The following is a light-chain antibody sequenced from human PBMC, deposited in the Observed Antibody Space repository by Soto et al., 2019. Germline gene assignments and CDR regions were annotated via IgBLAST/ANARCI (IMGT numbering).Light chain of an antibody. CDR3: QQLAGFPIT. V-gene: IGKV1-13*02. CDR1: QAIRTA. J-gene: IGKJ5*01. CDR2: TAS. Sequence: AIQLTQSPSSLYASVGDRVTITCRASQAIRTALGWYQQKPGKVPKLLIYTASTLQTGVPSRFSGSAFGTEFTLTISSLQPEDFATYYCQQLAGFPITFGQGTRLEIK.